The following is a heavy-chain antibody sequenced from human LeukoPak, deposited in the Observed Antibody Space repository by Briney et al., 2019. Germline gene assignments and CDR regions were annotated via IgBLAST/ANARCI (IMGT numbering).Heavy chain of an antibody. CDR3: AREASASSWYQPGWFDP. V-gene: IGHV1-2*02. CDR2: INPNSGGT. J-gene: IGHJ5*02. Sequence: GASVKVSCKASGYTFTGYYMHWVRQAPGQGLEWMGWINPNSGGTNYAQKFQGRVTMTRDTSISTAYTQLSRLRSDDTAVYYCAREASASSWYQPGWFDPWGQGTLVTVSS. D-gene: IGHD6-13*01. CDR1: GYTFTGYY.